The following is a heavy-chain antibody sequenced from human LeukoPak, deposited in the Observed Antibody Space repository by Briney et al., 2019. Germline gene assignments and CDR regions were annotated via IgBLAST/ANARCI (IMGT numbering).Heavy chain of an antibody. V-gene: IGHV4-59*01. CDR3: ARTRITIFGVVIPDAFDI. CDR1: GGSISSYY. J-gene: IGHJ3*02. CDR2: IYYSGST. D-gene: IGHD3-3*01. Sequence: SETLSLTCTVSGGSISSYYWSWIRQPPGKGLEWIGYIYYSGSTNYNPSLKSRVTISVDTSKNQFSLKLSSVTAADTAVYYCARTRITIFGVVIPDAFDIWGQGTMVTVSS.